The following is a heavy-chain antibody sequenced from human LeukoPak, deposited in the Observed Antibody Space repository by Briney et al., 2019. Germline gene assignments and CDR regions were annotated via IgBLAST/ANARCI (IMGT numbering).Heavy chain of an antibody. J-gene: IGHJ4*02. V-gene: IGHV1-69*13. Sequence: SVKVSCKASGGTFSSYAISWVRQAPGQGLEWMGRIIPIFGTANYAQKFQGRVTITADESTSTAYMELSSLRSEDTAVYYCARELFPGFMVRGVLDYWGQGTLVTVSS. D-gene: IGHD3-10*01. CDR3: ARELFPGFMVRGVLDY. CDR2: IIPIFGTA. CDR1: GGTFSSYA.